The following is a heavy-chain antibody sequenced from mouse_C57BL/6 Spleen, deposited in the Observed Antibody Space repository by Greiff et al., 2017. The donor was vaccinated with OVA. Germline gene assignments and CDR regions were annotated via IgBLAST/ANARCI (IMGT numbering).Heavy chain of an antibody. V-gene: IGHV1-15*01. CDR3: ARGTTP. CDR2: IDPETGGT. D-gene: IGHD1-1*01. CDR1: GYTFTDYE. Sequence: QVQLKQSGAELVRPGASVTLSCQASGYTFTDYEMHWVKQTPVHGLEWIGAIDPETGGTAYTQKFKGKATLTADTSSSTAYMQLSSLTSEDAAVYYCARGTTPWGQGTTLTVSS. J-gene: IGHJ2*01.